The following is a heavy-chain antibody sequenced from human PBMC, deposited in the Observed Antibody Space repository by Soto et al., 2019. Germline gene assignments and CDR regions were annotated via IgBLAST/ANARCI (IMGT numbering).Heavy chain of an antibody. CDR2: ISYDGSDK. CDR3: SKDLDGLQGLVDSSFCFDY. V-gene: IGHV3-30*18. Sequence: QVQLVESGGGVVQTGRSLRLSCAASGFTFNSYRMPWVRQAPGKGLEWVAVISYDGSDKYYADSVKGRFTISRDNSKNTLYLQMNSLRAEDTAVYYCSKDLDGLQGLVDSSFCFDYWGQGTLVTVSS. J-gene: IGHJ4*02. D-gene: IGHD3-16*02. CDR1: GFTFNSYR.